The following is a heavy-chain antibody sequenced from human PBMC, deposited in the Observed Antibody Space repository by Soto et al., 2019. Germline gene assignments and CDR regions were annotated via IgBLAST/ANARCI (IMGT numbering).Heavy chain of an antibody. Sequence: QVQVVQSGDEVKKPGASVKVSCKASGYTFTNYGFSWVRQAPGQGLEWMGWISGYNGNTKYTEKFQGRVTMTTDTSTSTAHMELRSLRSYDTGVYYCAREGQAPYYYYGMDVWGQGTAVTVSS. CDR1: GYTFTNYG. J-gene: IGHJ6*02. V-gene: IGHV1-18*01. CDR2: ISGYNGNT. CDR3: AREGQAPYYYYGMDV.